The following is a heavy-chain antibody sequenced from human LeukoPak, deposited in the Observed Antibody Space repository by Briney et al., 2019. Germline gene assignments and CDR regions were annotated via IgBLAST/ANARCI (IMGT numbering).Heavy chain of an antibody. J-gene: IGHJ6*03. CDR2: IDWDDDK. CDR1: GFSLSTSGMC. V-gene: IGHV2-70*11. D-gene: IGHD6-13*01. CDR3: ARTTAPNSSSWYGVYYYYMDV. Sequence: ESGPALVKPTQTLTLTCTFSGFSLSTSGMCVSWIRQPPGKALEWLARIDWDDDKYYSTSLKTRLTISKDTSKNQVVLTMTNMDPVDTATYYCARTTAPNSSSWYGVYYYYMDVWGKGTTVTVSS.